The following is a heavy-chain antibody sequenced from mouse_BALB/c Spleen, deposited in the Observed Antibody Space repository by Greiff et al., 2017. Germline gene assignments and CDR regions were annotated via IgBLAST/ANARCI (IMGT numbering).Heavy chain of an antibody. CDR1: GFTFSSYA. V-gene: IGHV5-9-3*01. CDR2: ISSGGSYT. Sequence: EVKVVESGGGLVKPGGSLKLSCAASGFTFSSYAMSWVRQTPEKRLEWVATISSGGSYTYYPDSVKGRFTISRDNAKNTLYLQMSSLRSEDTAMYYCARLRGPFDYWGQGTTLTVSS. CDR3: ARLRGPFDY. D-gene: IGHD2-12*01. J-gene: IGHJ2*01.